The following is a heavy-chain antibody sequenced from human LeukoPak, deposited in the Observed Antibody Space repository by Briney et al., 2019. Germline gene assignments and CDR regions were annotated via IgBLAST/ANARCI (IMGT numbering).Heavy chain of an antibody. CDR2: IIGGGGST. D-gene: IGHD2-2*01. V-gene: IGHV3-23*01. J-gene: IGHJ4*02. CDR3: AHGAMYQLDY. CDR1: GFPFSNQG. Sequence: GSLRLSRAASGFPFSNQGMSWVRPAPGKGLGWVSGIIGGGGSTYYADSVKGRFTISGDNSRNTLFLQMNSLRAEDTAVYYCAHGAMYQLDYWGQGTLVTVSS.